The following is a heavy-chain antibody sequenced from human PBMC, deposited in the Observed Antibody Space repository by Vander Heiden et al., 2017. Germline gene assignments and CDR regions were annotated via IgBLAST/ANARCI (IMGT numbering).Heavy chain of an antibody. V-gene: IGHV4-39*01. D-gene: IGHD3-22*01. CDR1: VGSLSGSGYH. J-gene: IGHJ4*02. CDR3: ATLTYYYDSSGYYYPIY. Sequence: QLQLQESGPGLVKPSETLSLTCIVSVGSLSGSGYHSGWIRQAPGKGLEWIGSINYSGSTKYSPSLKSRVTISVDTSKNQFSLILSSVTAADTAVYYCATLTYYYDSSGYYYPIYWGQGALVTVSS. CDR2: INYSGST.